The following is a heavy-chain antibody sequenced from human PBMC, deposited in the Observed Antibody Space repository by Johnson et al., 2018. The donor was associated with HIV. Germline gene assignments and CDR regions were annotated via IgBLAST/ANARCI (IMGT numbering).Heavy chain of an antibody. CDR3: ARGRKDMEAADGLDNDGLDM. V-gene: IGHV3-30*14. CDR2: ISYDGSNK. D-gene: IGHD2-15*01. J-gene: IGHJ3*02. Sequence: QVQLVESGGGVVQPGRSLRLSCAASGFTFSSYAMHWVRQAPGKGLEWVAVISYDGSNKYYADSVKGRFTISRDNSKNTLFLQINSLRAEDTAVYYCARGRKDMEAADGLDNDGLDMWGQGTLVTVSS. CDR1: GFTFSSYA.